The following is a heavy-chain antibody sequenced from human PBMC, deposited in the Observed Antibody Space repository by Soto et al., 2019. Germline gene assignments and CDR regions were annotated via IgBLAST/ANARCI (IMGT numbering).Heavy chain of an antibody. J-gene: IGHJ5*02. Sequence: NPSETLSLTCTVSGGSISSRSYYWGWIRQPPGKGLEWIGSIHHSGRTSYNPSLKSRVTISVDMSKNQLSLKLNSVAAADTAVYYCARAPPEVVVVAINWSDPWGQGTLVTVSS. CDR1: GGSISSRSYY. V-gene: IGHV4-39*01. CDR2: IHHSGRT. CDR3: ARAPPEVVVVAINWSDP. D-gene: IGHD2-15*01.